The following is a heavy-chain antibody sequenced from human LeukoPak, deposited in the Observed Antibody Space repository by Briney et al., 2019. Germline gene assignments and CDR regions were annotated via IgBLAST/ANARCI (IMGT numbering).Heavy chain of an antibody. Sequence: PGRSLRLSCAASGFTFSSYAMHWVRQAPGKGLEWVAVISYDGSNKYYADSVKGRFTISRDNSKNTLYLQMNSLRAEDTAVYYCARVRLGGGSFPSTQHDAFDIWGQGTMVTVSS. CDR2: ISYDGSNK. D-gene: IGHD2-15*01. J-gene: IGHJ3*02. CDR3: ARVRLGGGSFPSTQHDAFDI. CDR1: GFTFSSYA. V-gene: IGHV3-30-3*01.